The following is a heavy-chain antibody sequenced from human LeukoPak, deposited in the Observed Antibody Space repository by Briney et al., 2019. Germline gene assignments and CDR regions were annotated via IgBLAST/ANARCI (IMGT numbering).Heavy chain of an antibody. CDR1: GGSISSYY. CDR2: IYYSGST. Sequence: SETLSLTCTVSGGSISSYYWSWIRQPPEKGLEWIGYIYYSGSTNYNPSLKSRVTISVDTSKNQFSLKLSSVTAADTAVYYCARRRGALDYWGQGTLVTVSS. V-gene: IGHV4-59*08. CDR3: ARRRGALDY. D-gene: IGHD1-26*01. J-gene: IGHJ4*02.